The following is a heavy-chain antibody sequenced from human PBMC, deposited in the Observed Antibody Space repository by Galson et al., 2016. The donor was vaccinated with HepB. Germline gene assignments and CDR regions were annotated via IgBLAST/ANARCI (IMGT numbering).Heavy chain of an antibody. CDR1: GFTVSSNY. CDR3: ARESRMVRGVITYFFDY. Sequence: SLRLSCAASGFTVSSNYVSWVRQAPGKGLEWVSVIYSGGSTYYADSVKGRFTNSRDNSKNTLSLQMNSLRAEDTAVYYCARESRMVRGVITYFFDYWGQGTLVTVSS. J-gene: IGHJ4*02. V-gene: IGHV3-53*01. D-gene: IGHD3-10*01. CDR2: IYSGGST.